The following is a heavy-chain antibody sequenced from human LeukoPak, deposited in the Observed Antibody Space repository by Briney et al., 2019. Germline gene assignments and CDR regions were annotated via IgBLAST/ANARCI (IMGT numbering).Heavy chain of an antibody. CDR1: GFTFSSYW. CDR3: ARELIMDYSKNGGPFDY. V-gene: IGHV3-7*01. Sequence: PGGSLRLSCAASGFTFSSYWMSCVRQAPGKGLEWVANIKQDGSEKYYVDSVKGRFTVSRDNAKNSLYLKMNSLRAEDTAVYYCARELIMDYSKNGGPFDYWGQGTLVTVSS. J-gene: IGHJ4*02. D-gene: IGHD4-11*01. CDR2: IKQDGSEK.